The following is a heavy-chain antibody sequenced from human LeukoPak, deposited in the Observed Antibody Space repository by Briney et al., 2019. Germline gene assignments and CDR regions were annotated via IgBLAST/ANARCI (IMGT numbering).Heavy chain of an antibody. CDR2: ISYDGSNK. CDR3: ARSCTPYYYDSSGDY. D-gene: IGHD3-22*01. Sequence: GGSLRLSCAASGFTFSSYAMHWVRQAPGKGLEWVAVISYDGSNKYYADSVKGRFTISRDNSKNTLYLQMNSLRAEDTAVYYCARSCTPYYYDSSGDYWGQGTLVTVSS. J-gene: IGHJ4*02. V-gene: IGHV3-30-3*01. CDR1: GFTFSSYA.